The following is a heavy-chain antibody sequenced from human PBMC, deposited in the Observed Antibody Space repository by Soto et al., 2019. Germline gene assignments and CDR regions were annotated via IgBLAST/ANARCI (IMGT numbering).Heavy chain of an antibody. CDR1: GYTFTSYD. D-gene: IGHD4-17*01. Sequence: ASVKDSCKASGYTFTSYDINWVRQATGQGLEWMGWMNPNSGNTGYAQKFQGRVTMTRNTSISTAYMELSSLRSEDTAVYYCARMYGDYYYYGMDVWGQGTTVTVSS. CDR3: ARMYGDYYYYGMDV. J-gene: IGHJ6*02. V-gene: IGHV1-8*01. CDR2: MNPNSGNT.